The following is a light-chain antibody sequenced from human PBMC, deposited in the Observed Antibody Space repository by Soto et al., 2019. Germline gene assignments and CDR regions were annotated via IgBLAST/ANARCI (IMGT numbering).Light chain of an antibody. Sequence: DIQMTQSPSTLSASVGDRVTITCRASQSISSWLAWYQQKPGKAPKLLIYKASSLESGVPSRFSGSGSGTEFTLTISSLQPDDFATYYCQQRRTLGQGTKVEIK. CDR3: QQRRT. J-gene: IGKJ1*01. CDR1: QSISSW. CDR2: KAS. V-gene: IGKV1-5*03.